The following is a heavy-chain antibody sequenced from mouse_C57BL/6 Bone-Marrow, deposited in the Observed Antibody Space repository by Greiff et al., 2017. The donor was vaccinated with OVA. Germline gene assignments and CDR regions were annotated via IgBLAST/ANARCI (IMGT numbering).Heavy chain of an antibody. D-gene: IGHD1-1*01. V-gene: IGHV1-62-2*01. CDR1: GYTFTEYT. CDR2: FYPGSGSI. J-gene: IGHJ4*01. Sequence: VQLQQSGAELVKPGASVKLSCKASGYTFTEYTIHWVKQRSGQGLEWIGWFYPGSGSIKYNEKFKDKATLTADKSSSTVYMELSRLTSEDSAVYFCARHEVLSGGSSYGAMDYWGQGTSVTVSS. CDR3: ARHEVLSGGSSYGAMDY.